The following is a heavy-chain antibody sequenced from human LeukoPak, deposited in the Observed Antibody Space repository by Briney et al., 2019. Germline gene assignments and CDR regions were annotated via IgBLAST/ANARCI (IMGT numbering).Heavy chain of an antibody. J-gene: IGHJ6*02. CDR2: IYTSGST. CDR1: GGSISSYY. Sequence: KPSETLSLTCTVSGGSISSYYWSWIRQPAGKGLEWIGRIYTSGSTNYNPSLKSRVTMSVDTSKNQFSPKLSSVTAADTAVYYCARVIRGSYGQARSLYGMDVWGQGTTVTVSS. D-gene: IGHD5-18*01. CDR3: ARVIRGSYGQARSLYGMDV. V-gene: IGHV4-4*07.